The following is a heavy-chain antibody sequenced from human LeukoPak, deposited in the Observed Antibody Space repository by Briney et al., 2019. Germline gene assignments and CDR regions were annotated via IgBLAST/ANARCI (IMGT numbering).Heavy chain of an antibody. Sequence: SETLSLTCGVYGESFSGDYWSWIRQPPGKGLEWIGEINQSGSTNYIPSLKSRVTISVDTSKNQFSLKLISVTAADTAVYYCARGRWLQSGTWGQGTLVTVSS. V-gene: IGHV4-34*01. J-gene: IGHJ5*02. CDR1: GESFSGDY. CDR2: INQSGST. D-gene: IGHD5-24*01. CDR3: ARGRWLQSGT.